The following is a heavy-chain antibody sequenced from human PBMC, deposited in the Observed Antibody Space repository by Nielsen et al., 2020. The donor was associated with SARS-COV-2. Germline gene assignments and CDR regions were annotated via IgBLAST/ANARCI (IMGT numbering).Heavy chain of an antibody. CDR3: TRDLHDY. Sequence: GGSLRLSCSASGFILSSYWMSWVRQAPGKGLEWVATINAGGSQKFHVDSVRGRFTISRDVTENSLYLQMNNLRAEETAIYYCTRDLHDYWGQGTLVTVSS. CDR1: GFILSSYW. V-gene: IGHV3-7*03. J-gene: IGHJ4*02. CDR2: INAGGSQK.